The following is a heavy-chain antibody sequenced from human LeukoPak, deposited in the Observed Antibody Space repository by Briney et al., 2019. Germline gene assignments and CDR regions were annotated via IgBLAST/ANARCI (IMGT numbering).Heavy chain of an antibody. V-gene: IGHV3-23*01. CDR2: ISGSGGST. J-gene: IGHJ3*02. Sequence: PGGSLRLSCAASGFTFSSHDMSWVRQAPGKGLEWVSAISGSGGSTYYADSEKGRSTISRTTSNNTLYQQMNSTTADTTAVYYCAIHFDILTGNWVRSSFDIWGQGTMVTVSS. CDR1: GFTFSSHD. CDR3: AIHFDILTGNWVRSSFDI. D-gene: IGHD3-9*01.